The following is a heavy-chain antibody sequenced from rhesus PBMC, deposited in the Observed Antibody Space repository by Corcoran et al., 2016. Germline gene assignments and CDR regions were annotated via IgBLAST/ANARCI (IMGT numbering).Heavy chain of an antibody. V-gene: IGHV4-165*01. CDR1: WCPIRRYF. CDR3: ARYSTIVGASRGLDS. Sequence: QESGPGLVEASGTPFPPLPCSWCPIRRYFWSWIRPFPGKGMGWIGYIYGGSGSTSYDPSLKSRVTISPDTSKNQFSLKLSSVTAADTAVYYCARYSTIVGASRGLDSWGQGVVVTVSS. D-gene: IGHD1-44*02. CDR2: IYGGSGST. J-gene: IGHJ6*01.